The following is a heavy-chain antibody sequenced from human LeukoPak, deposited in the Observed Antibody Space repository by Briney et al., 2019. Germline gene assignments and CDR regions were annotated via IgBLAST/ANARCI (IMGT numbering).Heavy chain of an antibody. CDR3: AGRRDGFDI. V-gene: IGHV3-23*01. CDR1: GFAFSSYA. CDR2: LSDNGANT. Sequence: GGSLRLSCAVSGFAFSSYAMNWVRQAPGKGLEWVSSLSDNGANTYYADSVKGRFTISRDNSKNTLHLQMNSLRVEDTALYYCAGRRDGFDIWGQGTMVTVSS. J-gene: IGHJ3*02.